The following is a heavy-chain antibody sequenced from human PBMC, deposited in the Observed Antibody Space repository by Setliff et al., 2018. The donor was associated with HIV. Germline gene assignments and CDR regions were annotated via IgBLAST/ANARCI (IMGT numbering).Heavy chain of an antibody. CDR2: IRSTAHGGTA. Sequence: PGGSLRLSCTTSGFTFGDYAMTWVRQAPGKGLEWVGFIRSTAHGGTAEYAASVKGRFTISRDDSKNTLYLQMNSLKTEDTAVYYCTTKTTYYYDSSGRSDAFDIWGQGTMVTVSS. CDR3: TTKTTYYYDSSGRSDAFDI. V-gene: IGHV3-49*04. J-gene: IGHJ3*02. D-gene: IGHD3-22*01. CDR1: GFTFGDYA.